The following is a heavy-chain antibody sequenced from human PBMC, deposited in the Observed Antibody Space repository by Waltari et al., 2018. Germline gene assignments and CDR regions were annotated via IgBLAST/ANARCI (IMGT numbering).Heavy chain of an antibody. CDR2: LVVGSGDT. CDR3: AAADSNYGTMDY. CDR1: GFTFTSSA. D-gene: IGHD4-4*01. J-gene: IGHJ4*02. V-gene: IGHV1-58*01. Sequence: QMQLVQSGPEVKKPGTSVKVSCKASGFTFTSSAVQWVRQARGQRLEWIGWLVVGSGDTNYAQKFQERVTITRDMSTSTADMELSSRRSEDTAVYDCAAADSNYGTMDYWGQGTLVTVSS.